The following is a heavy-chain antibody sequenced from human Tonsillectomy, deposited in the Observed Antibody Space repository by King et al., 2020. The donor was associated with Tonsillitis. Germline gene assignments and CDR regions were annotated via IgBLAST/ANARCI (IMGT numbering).Heavy chain of an antibody. D-gene: IGHD6-13*01. J-gene: IGHJ6*03. CDR1: GFTFSSYG. Sequence: VQLVESGGGVVQPGRSLRLSCAASGFTFSSYGMHWVRQAPGKGLEWVAFIWYDGNNKYYADSVKGRFTISRDNSENTLYLQMNSLRAEDTAVYYCASSAGTFSYYYYMDAWGKGTTVTVSS. CDR2: IWYDGNNK. CDR3: ASSAGTFSYYYYMDA. V-gene: IGHV3-33*08.